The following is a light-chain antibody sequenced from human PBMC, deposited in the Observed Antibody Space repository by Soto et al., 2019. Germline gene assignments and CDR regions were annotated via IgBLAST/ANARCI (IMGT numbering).Light chain of an antibody. J-gene: IGKJ4*01. CDR1: QSVSSD. V-gene: IGKV3-11*01. CDR3: QQLRNWPPEST. CDR2: DAS. Sequence: IVLTQSPATLSLSPGERATLSCRASQSVSSDLAWYQQKPGQAPRLLIYDASNRATGIPARFSGSGSGTDLTLTISSREPEDFAVDYCQQLRNWPPESTFGGGTKVEIK.